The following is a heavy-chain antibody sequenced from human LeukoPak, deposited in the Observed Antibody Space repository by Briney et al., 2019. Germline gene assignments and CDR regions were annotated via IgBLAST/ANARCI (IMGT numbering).Heavy chain of an antibody. Sequence: SETLSLTCTVSGGSINSYHWSWIRQPPGKGLEWIGYIYHTGSANSNASLKSRVTISVDTSKNQFSLKLRSVTAADTAVYYCARVAYGSGSQTFYYYGMDVWGQGTTVTVSS. CDR2: IYHTGSA. V-gene: IGHV4-59*01. D-gene: IGHD3-10*01. CDR1: GGSINSYH. J-gene: IGHJ6*02. CDR3: ARVAYGSGSQTFYYYGMDV.